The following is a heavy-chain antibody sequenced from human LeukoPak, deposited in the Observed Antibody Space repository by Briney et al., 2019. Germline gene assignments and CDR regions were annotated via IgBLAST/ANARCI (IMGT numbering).Heavy chain of an antibody. Sequence: SETLSLTCTVSGGSISSYYWSWIRQPAGKGLEWIGRIYTSGSTNYNPSLKSRVTMSADTSKNQFSLKLSSVTAADTAVYYCARDGSPSGSYYDVYYFDYWGQGTLVTVSS. J-gene: IGHJ4*02. CDR2: IYTSGST. V-gene: IGHV4-4*07. CDR3: ARDGSPSGSYYDVYYFDY. D-gene: IGHD1-26*01. CDR1: GGSISSYY.